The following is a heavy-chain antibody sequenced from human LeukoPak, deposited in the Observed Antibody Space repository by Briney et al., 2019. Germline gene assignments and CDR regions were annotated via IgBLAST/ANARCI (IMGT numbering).Heavy chain of an antibody. V-gene: IGHV3-21*01. Sequence: GGSLRLSCAASGFTFSSYSMNWVRQAPGKGLEWVSSISSSSSYIYYADSVKGRFTISRDNAKNSLYLQMNNLRAEDTAAYYCARLKTLEWSKAGAFDIWGQGTMVTVSS. J-gene: IGHJ3*02. CDR1: GFTFSSYS. CDR2: ISSSSSYI. CDR3: ARLKTLEWSKAGAFDI. D-gene: IGHD3-3*01.